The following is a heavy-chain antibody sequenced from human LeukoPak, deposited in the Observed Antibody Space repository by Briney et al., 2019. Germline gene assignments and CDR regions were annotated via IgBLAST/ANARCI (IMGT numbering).Heavy chain of an antibody. CDR3: VKDAQRGFDYSNSLQN. D-gene: IGHD4-11*01. J-gene: IGHJ1*01. V-gene: IGHV3-7*01. Sequence: GGSLRLSCAASGFTFSSYWMNWVRQAPGKGLEWVANIKQDGSGKYYAKSVKGRFTISRDNSKNSLSLQMNSLRAEDTAVYYCVKDAQRGFDYSNSLQNWGQGILVTVSS. CDR2: IKQDGSGK. CDR1: GFTFSSYW.